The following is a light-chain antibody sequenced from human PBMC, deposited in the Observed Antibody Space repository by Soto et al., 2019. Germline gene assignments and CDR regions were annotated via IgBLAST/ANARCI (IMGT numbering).Light chain of an antibody. CDR2: DVS. Sequence: QSALTQPASVSGSPGQSITISCTGTSSDVGGYNYVSWYQQHPGKAPKVMIYDVSNRPSGVSNRFSGSKSGNTASLTISGLQAEDAADYYCSSYTSSSTRVFGGGTKLTVL. CDR1: SSDVGGYNY. CDR3: SSYTSSSTRV. J-gene: IGLJ2*01. V-gene: IGLV2-14*01.